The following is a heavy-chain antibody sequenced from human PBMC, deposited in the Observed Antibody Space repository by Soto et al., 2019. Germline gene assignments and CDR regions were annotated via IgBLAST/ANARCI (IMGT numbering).Heavy chain of an antibody. CDR1: GGSISSYY. Sequence: SETLSLTCTVSGGSISSYYWGWIRQPPGKGLEWIGTIYYNGNTNYSPSLKSRVTISVDTSKNQFSLKLSSVTAADTAVYYCARHVWDFWSGYYSYYYMDVWGKGTTVTVSS. V-gene: IGHV4-59*08. CDR2: IYYNGNT. J-gene: IGHJ6*03. CDR3: ARHVWDFWSGYYSYYYMDV. D-gene: IGHD3-3*01.